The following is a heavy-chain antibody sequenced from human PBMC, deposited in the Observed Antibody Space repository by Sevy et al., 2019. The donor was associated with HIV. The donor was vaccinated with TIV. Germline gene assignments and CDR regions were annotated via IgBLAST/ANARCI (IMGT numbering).Heavy chain of an antibody. J-gene: IGHJ6*02. CDR1: GGSISSYY. V-gene: IGHV4-59*01. D-gene: IGHD1-7*01. Sequence: SETLSLTCTVSGGSISSYYWSWIRQPPGKGLEWIGYIYYSGSTNYNPSLKSLVTISVDTSKNQFSLKLSSVTAADTAVYYCARENWNYRNFYYYGMDVWGQGTTVTVSS. CDR3: ARENWNYRNFYYYGMDV. CDR2: IYYSGST.